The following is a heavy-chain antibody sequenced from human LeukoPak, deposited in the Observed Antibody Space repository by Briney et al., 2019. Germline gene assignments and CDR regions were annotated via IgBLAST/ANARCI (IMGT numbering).Heavy chain of an antibody. J-gene: IGHJ6*02. V-gene: IGHV1-18*01. D-gene: IGHD4-17*01. CDR1: GYTFTSYG. Sequence: ASVKVSCKASGYTFTSYGISWVRQAPGQGLEWMGWISAYNGNTNYAQKLQGRVTMTEDTSTDTAYMELSSLRSEDTAVYYCATDKGYLTTEGYYYGMDVWGQGTTVTVSS. CDR3: ATDKGYLTTEGYYYGMDV. CDR2: ISAYNGNT.